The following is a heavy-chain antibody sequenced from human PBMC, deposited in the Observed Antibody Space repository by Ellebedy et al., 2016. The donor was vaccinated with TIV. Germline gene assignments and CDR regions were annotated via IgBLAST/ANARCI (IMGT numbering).Heavy chain of an antibody. CDR3: ARPGDYYDSSGYTADAFDI. V-gene: IGHV5-51*01. D-gene: IGHD3-22*01. Sequence: GESLKISXKGSGYSFTSYWIGWVRQMPGKGLEWMGIIYPGDSDTRYSPSFQGQVTISADKSISTAYLQWSSLKASDTAMYYCARPGDYYDSSGYTADAFDIWGQGTMVTVSS. CDR2: IYPGDSDT. CDR1: GYSFTSYW. J-gene: IGHJ3*02.